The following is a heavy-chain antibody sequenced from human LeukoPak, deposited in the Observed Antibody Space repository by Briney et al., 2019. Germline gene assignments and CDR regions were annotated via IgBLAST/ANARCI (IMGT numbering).Heavy chain of an antibody. V-gene: IGHV4-39*01. CDR1: GGSISSSTYY. D-gene: IGHD4-11*01. CDR2: IYYSGST. CDR3: ARATLTTFDY. J-gene: IGHJ4*02. Sequence: PSETLSLTCTVSGGSISSSTYYWGWIRQPPGKGLEWIGNIYYSGSTYYNPSLRSRVTKSVDTSKNQLSLKLNSVTAADTAVYYCARATLTTFDYWGQGTLVT.